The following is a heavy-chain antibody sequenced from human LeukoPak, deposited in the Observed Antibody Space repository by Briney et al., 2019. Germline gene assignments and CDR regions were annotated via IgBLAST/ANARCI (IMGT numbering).Heavy chain of an antibody. CDR2: INQSGST. CDR1: GGSFSGYY. V-gene: IGHV4-34*01. J-gene: IGHJ5*02. Sequence: SETLSLTCAVYGGSFSGYYWSWIRQSPGKGLEWIGEINQSGSTNYNPSLKSRVTISVDTSKNQFSLKLRSVTAADSAVYYCAREGSSWFQTANWFDPWGQGTPVIVSS. D-gene: IGHD6-13*01. CDR3: AREGSSWFQTANWFDP.